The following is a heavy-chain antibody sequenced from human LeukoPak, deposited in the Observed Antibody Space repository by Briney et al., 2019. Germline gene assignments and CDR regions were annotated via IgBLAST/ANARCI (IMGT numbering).Heavy chain of an antibody. V-gene: IGHV1-46*01. CDR3: ARRGQLAGNWFDP. CDR2: INPSGGST. Sequence: ASVKVSCKASGYTFTSYYIHWVRQAPGQGLEWMGIINPSGGSTSYAQKFQGRVTMTRDMSTSTVYMELSSLRSEDTAVYYCARRGQLAGNWFDPWGQGTLVTVSS. J-gene: IGHJ5*02. CDR1: GYTFTSYY. D-gene: IGHD6-6*01.